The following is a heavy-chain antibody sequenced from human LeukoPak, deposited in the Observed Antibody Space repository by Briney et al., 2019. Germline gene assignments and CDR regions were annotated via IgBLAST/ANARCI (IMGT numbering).Heavy chain of an antibody. J-gene: IGHJ4*02. CDR1: GGSISSGSYY. CDR2: IYTSGST. V-gene: IGHV4-61*02. Sequence: SETLSLTCTVSGGSISSGSYYWSWIRQPAGKGLEWIGRIYTSGSTNYNPSLNSLVTISVDTSKNQFSLKLSSVTAADTAVYFCAREDSSGYYYGRLDYWGQGTLVTVSS. CDR3: AREDSSGYYYGRLDY. D-gene: IGHD3-22*01.